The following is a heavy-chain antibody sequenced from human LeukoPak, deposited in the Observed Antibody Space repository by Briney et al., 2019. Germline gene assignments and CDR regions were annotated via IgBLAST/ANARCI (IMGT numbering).Heavy chain of an antibody. Sequence: ASVKVSCKASGYTFTSYGISWVRQAPGQGLEWMGWISAYNGNTNYAQKLQGRVTMTTDTSTSTAYMELRSPRSDDTAVYYCARDGPDFWSGYYDYWGQGTLVTVSS. CDR1: GYTFTSYG. CDR2: ISAYNGNT. CDR3: ARDGPDFWSGYYDY. J-gene: IGHJ4*02. V-gene: IGHV1-18*01. D-gene: IGHD3-3*01.